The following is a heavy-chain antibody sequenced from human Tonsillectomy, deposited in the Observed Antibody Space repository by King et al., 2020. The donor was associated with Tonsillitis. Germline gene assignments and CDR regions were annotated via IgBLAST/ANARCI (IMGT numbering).Heavy chain of an antibody. V-gene: IGHV3-23*04. J-gene: IGHJ5*02. CDR3: TKDQMGALVRGYNWFDP. D-gene: IGHD3-16*01. CDR2: ISGSGGST. CDR1: GFTFSSYA. Sequence: VQLVESGGGLVQPGGSLRLSCAASGFTFSSYAMTWVRQAPGKGLEWISAISGSGGSTYYADSVKGRFTISRDNSKNTLYLQMNSLRAEDTALYYCTKDQMGALVRGYNWFDPWGQGALVTVSS.